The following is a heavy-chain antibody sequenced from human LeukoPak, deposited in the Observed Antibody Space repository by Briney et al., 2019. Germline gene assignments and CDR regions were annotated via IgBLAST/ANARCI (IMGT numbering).Heavy chain of an antibody. V-gene: IGHV3-48*03. CDR1: GFTFSSYK. CDR2: ISSSGSTI. J-gene: IGHJ6*03. D-gene: IGHD3-9*01. Sequence: PGGSLRLSCAASGFTFSSYKMNWVRQAPGKGLEWVSYISSSGSTIYYADSVKGRFTISRDNSKNTLYLQMNSLRAEDTAVYYCAKRKQKLGILSEIVYYYMDVWGKGTTVTISS. CDR3: AKRKQKLGILSEIVYYYMDV.